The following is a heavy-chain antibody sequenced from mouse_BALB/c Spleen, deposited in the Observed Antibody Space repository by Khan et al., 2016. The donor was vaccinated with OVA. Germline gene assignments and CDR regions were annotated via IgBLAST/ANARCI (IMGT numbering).Heavy chain of an antibody. CDR2: IWAGGST. CDR1: GFSLTSYG. J-gene: IGHJ2*01. Sequence: QMQLEESGPGLVAPSQSLSITCTVSGFSLTSYGVHWVRQPPGKGLEWLGVIWAGGSTTYNSAHMSRLSISKDNSKSQVFLKMNSLQAEDAAMYYCARLKDIWGQGTTLTVSS. D-gene: IGHD1-3*01. V-gene: IGHV2-9*02. CDR3: ARLKDI.